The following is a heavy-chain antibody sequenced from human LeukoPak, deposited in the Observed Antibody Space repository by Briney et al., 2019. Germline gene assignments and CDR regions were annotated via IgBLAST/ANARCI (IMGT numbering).Heavy chain of an antibody. CDR3: ARDPRGGTSRDNWFDP. CDR1: GGSISSYY. V-gene: IGHV4-59*01. J-gene: IGHJ5*02. Sequence: SETLSLTCTVSGGSISSYYWSWIRQPPVKGLEWIGYIYYSGSTNYNPSLKSRVTISVDTSKNQFSLKLNSVTAADTAVYYCARDPRGGTSRDNWFDPWGQGTLVTVSP. D-gene: IGHD1-1*01. CDR2: IYYSGST.